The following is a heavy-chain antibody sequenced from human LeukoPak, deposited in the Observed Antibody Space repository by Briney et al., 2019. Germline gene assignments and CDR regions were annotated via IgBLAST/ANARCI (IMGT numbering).Heavy chain of an antibody. V-gene: IGHV3-23*01. Sequence: GGSLRLSCAASGFTFNSYAMSWVRHAPGKGLEWVSGISSSGGSTYYADSVKGRFPISRDNSQNTLSLQMNDLRPQDAATYFCARDPYSHDSSGFSYFLQYWGQGTVVTVSS. CDR2: ISSSGGST. CDR3: ARDPYSHDSSGFSYFLQY. D-gene: IGHD6-19*01. J-gene: IGHJ4*02. CDR1: GFTFNSYA.